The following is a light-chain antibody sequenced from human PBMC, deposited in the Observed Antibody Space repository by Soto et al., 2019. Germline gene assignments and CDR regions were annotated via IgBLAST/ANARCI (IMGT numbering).Light chain of an antibody. V-gene: IGKV3-20*01. J-gene: IGKJ1*01. CDR2: GAS. CDR3: QQYVTSLWT. CDR1: QSVSSTS. Sequence: EIVLTQSPGTLSLSPGERATLSCRASQSVSSTSLAWYQQKPGQAPRLLIYGASTRATGIPDRFSGSGSGTDFPLTISRVELEHFALYYCQQYVTSLWTGGPGT.